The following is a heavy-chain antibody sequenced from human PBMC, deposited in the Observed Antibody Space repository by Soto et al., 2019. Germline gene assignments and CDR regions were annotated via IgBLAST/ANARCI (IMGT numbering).Heavy chain of an antibody. Sequence: EVQVVESGGGLVQPGGSLRLSCAVSGFTFSNYWMTWGRQAPGKGLEWVAYMNQDGSQIYYVDALRGRFTISRDNAKNSLYLQMNSLSVDDTAVYYCARDRGPNTPDYWGQGTLVTVSS. CDR3: ARDRGPNTPDY. D-gene: IGHD2-2*02. CDR2: MNQDGSQI. V-gene: IGHV3-7*01. J-gene: IGHJ4*02. CDR1: GFTFSNYW.